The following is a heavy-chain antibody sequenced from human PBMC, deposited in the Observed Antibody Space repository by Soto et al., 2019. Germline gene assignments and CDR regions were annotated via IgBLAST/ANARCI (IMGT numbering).Heavy chain of an antibody. CDR1: GFTFSSCA. CDR2: ISGSGGST. Sequence: GGSLRLSCAASGFTFSSCAMSWVRQAPGKGLEWVSAISGSGGSTYYADSVKGRFTISRDNTKNTLYLQMNSLIAEDTAVYYCAKDGNWNDVGGGFPKSKYCYYGMDVWGQGTTVTVSS. J-gene: IGHJ6*02. V-gene: IGHV3-23*01. CDR3: AKDGNWNDVGGGFPKSKYCYYGMDV. D-gene: IGHD1-1*01.